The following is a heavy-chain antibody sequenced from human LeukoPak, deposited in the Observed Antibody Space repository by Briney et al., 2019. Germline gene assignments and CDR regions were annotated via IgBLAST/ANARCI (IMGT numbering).Heavy chain of an antibody. CDR1: GFTFRSHT. D-gene: IGHD5/OR15-5a*01. CDR3: VRQSTGLDY. J-gene: IGHJ4*02. CDR2: IEPDGSNK. Sequence: GVSLRLSCGPSGFTFRSHTMHWVRQAPGKGLEGVAVIEPDGSNKYHADFVKGRFTISRDNSKNTLYLQLDSLRSEDTAVYYCVRQSTGLDYWGQGTLVTVSS. V-gene: IGHV3-30-3*01.